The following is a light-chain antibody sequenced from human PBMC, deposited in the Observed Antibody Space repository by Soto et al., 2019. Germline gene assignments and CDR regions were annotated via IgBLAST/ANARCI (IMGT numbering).Light chain of an antibody. CDR2: DAS. Sequence: DIQMTQSPSTLPAAVGDRVTITCRASQTVSTWLAWYQQKQGKAPNXLIYDASSLESGVPSRFSGDGSGTELTITISSLQPDDFETYYCQQYHSYSLTFGQGTKVDIK. CDR1: QTVSTW. J-gene: IGKJ1*01. CDR3: QQYHSYSLT. V-gene: IGKV1-5*01.